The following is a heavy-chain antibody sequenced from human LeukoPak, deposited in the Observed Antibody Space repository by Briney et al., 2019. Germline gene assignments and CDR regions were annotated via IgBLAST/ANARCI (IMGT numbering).Heavy chain of an antibody. CDR2: INHSGST. CDR1: GGSFSGYY. D-gene: IGHD6-6*01. CDR3: ARWGRGARPLDY. Sequence: SETLSLTCAVYGGSFSGYYWSWIRQPPGKGLEWIGEINHSGSTNYNPSLKSRVTISVDTSKNQFSLKLSSVTAADTAVYYCARWGRGARPLDYWGQGTLVTVSS. J-gene: IGHJ4*02. V-gene: IGHV4-34*01.